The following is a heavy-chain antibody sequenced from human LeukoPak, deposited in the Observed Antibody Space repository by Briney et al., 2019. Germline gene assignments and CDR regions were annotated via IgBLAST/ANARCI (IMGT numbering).Heavy chain of an antibody. D-gene: IGHD4-11*01. CDR2: IHNSGSA. CDR1: GGSFSGYY. Sequence: SETLSLTCAVYGGSFSGYYWSWIRQPPGKGLEWIGYIHNSGSANYNPSLRGRVTISVDTSKDQFSLKLSSVTAADTAVYYCARQTTSSNVDYWGQGTLVTVSS. V-gene: IGHV4-59*08. J-gene: IGHJ4*02. CDR3: ARQTTSSNVDY.